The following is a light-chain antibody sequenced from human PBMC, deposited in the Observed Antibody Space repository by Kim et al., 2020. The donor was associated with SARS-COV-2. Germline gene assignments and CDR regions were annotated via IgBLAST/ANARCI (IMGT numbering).Light chain of an antibody. Sequence: HTAPPPGTGDTSTVGNQGAAWLQKHQGRPPKLLSYRNDNRPSWISERFSASRSGNTASLTITGLQPEDEADYYCSSWDSSLNSYVFGTGTQLTVL. CDR3: SSWDSSLNSYV. V-gene: IGLV10-54*04. J-gene: IGLJ1*01. CDR2: RND. CDR1: TSTVGNQG.